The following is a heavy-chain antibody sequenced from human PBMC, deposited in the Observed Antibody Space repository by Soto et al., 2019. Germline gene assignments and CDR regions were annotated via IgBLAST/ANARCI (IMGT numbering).Heavy chain of an antibody. V-gene: IGHV1-69*01. CDR2: IIPICGTA. CDR1: GGTFSSYA. J-gene: IGHJ6*02. Sequence: QVQLVQSGAEVKKPGSSVKVSCKASGGTFSSYAISWVRQAPGQGLEWMGGIIPICGTANYAQKFQGRVTITADESTSTAYMELSSLRSEDTAVYYCARTARTGTTEDYYYYFGMDVWGQGTTVTVSS. CDR3: ARTARTGTTEDYYYYFGMDV. D-gene: IGHD1-7*01.